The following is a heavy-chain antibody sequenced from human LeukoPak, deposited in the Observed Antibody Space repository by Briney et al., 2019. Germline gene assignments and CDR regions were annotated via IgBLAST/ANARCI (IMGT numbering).Heavy chain of an antibody. D-gene: IGHD6-6*01. J-gene: IGHJ6*03. V-gene: IGHV1-69*05. CDR3: ARDRAARGYMDV. CDR2: IIPIFGTA. Sequence: ASVRVSCKASGGTFSSYAISWVRQAPGQGLERMGGIIPIFGTANYAQKFQGRVTITTDESTSTAYMELSSLRSEDTAVYYCARDRAARGYMDVWGKGTTVTVSS. CDR1: GGTFSSYA.